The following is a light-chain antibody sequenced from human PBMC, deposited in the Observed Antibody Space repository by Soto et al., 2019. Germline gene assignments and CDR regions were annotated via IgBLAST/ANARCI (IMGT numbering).Light chain of an antibody. CDR1: QSISSW. CDR3: QQYNSYPWT. V-gene: IGKV1-5*01. CDR2: HAY. J-gene: IGKJ1*01. Sequence: DIQMTQSPSTLSASVGDRVTLTCRASQSISSWLAWYQQKPGKAPKLLIYHAYSLESGVPSRFSGSESGTEFTLTINSLQPDDFATYYCQQYNSYPWTLGQGTKVEIK.